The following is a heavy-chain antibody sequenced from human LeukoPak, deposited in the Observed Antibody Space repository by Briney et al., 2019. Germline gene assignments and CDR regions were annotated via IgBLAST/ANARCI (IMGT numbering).Heavy chain of an antibody. D-gene: IGHD3-22*01. V-gene: IGHV3-48*02. CDR1: GFTFRSYS. CDR3: ARAAPYYYDSSGYSAFDS. J-gene: IGHJ3*02. Sequence: GGSLRLSCAASGFTFRSYSMHWVRQAPGKGLEWVSYISSTSSTIYYADPVKGRFTISRDNAKNSLYLQMNSLRDEDTAVYYCARAAPYYYDSSGYSAFDSWGQGTMVTVSA. CDR2: ISSTSSTI.